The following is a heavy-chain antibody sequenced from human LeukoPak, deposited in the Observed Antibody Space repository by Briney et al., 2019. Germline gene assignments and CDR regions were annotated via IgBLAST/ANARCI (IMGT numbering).Heavy chain of an antibody. J-gene: IGHJ4*02. Sequence: SQTLSLTCAISGDSISSDSAAWNWIRQSPSRGLEWLGRTYYRSKWFSDYALSVKSRITINADTSKNQFSLQLNSVTPEDTAVYYCARKGTVTTPFDYWGQGILVTVSS. CDR1: GDSISSDSAA. V-gene: IGHV6-1*01. CDR2: TYYRSKWFS. D-gene: IGHD4-11*01. CDR3: ARKGTVTTPFDY.